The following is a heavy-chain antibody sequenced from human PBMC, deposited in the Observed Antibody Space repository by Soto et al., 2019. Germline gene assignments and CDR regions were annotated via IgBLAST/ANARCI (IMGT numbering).Heavy chain of an antibody. V-gene: IGHV1-18*01. D-gene: IGHD3-22*01. CDR2: ISAYNGNT. CDR1: GYTFTSYG. J-gene: IGHJ4*02. CDR3: ARDPYYYDSSGYSGDY. Sequence: ASVKVSCKASGYTFTSYGISWVRQAPGQGLEWMGWISAYNGNTNYAQKLQGRVTMTTDTSTSTAYMELRSLRSDDTAVYYCARDPYYYDSSGYSGDYWGQGTLVTVSS.